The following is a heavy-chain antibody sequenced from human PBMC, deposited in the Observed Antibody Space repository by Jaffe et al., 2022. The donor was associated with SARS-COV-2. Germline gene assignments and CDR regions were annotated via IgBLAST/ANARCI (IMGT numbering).Heavy chain of an antibody. V-gene: IGHV3-66*02. CDR2: IYTGGTT. CDR3: AKSLSGWTFDY. J-gene: IGHJ4*02. Sequence: EVQLVESGGNLVQPGGSLRLSCAASGFTVSTNYMSWVRQAPGKGLEWVSIIYTGGTTYYADSVKGRFTISRDNSKNTLYLQMNRLRGDDTAVYYCAKSLSGWTFDYWGQGTLVTVSS. D-gene: IGHD6-19*01. CDR1: GFTVSTNY.